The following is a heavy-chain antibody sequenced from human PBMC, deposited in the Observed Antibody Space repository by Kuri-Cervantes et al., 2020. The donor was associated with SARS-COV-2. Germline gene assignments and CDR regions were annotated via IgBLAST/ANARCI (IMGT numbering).Heavy chain of an antibody. Sequence: GGSLRLSCAASGFTVSSNYMSWVRQAPGKGLVWVSRINSDGSSTSYADSVKGRFTISRDNAKNTLYLQMNSLRAEDTAVYYCARQWELPNLGDFDYWGQGTLVTVSS. J-gene: IGHJ4*02. D-gene: IGHD1-26*01. CDR3: ARQWELPNLGDFDY. V-gene: IGHV3-74*01. CDR1: GFTVSSNY. CDR2: INSDGSST.